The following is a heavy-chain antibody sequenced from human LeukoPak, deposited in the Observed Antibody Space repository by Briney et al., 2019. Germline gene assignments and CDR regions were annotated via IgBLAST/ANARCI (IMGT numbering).Heavy chain of an antibody. CDR2: INPSGGST. Sequence: ASVKVSCKASGYTFTSYYMYWVRQAPGQGLEWMGIINPSGGSTSYAQKFQGRVTVTRDMSTSTVYMELSSLRSEDTAVYYCARGAYGGTNWFDPWGQGTLVTVSS. CDR1: GYTFTSYY. J-gene: IGHJ5*02. V-gene: IGHV1-46*01. D-gene: IGHD4-23*01. CDR3: ARGAYGGTNWFDP.